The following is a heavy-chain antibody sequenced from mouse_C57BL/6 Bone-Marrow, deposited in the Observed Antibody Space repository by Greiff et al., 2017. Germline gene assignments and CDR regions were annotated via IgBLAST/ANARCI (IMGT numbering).Heavy chain of an antibody. D-gene: IGHD1-1*01. CDR2: IDPNSGGT. J-gene: IGHJ4*01. CDR3: ARGGIYCYGSRGSMDY. CDR1: GYTFTSYW. Sequence: QVLLQQPGAELVKPGASVKLSCKASGYTFTSYWMHWVKQRPGRGLEWIGRIDPNSGGTKYNEKFKSKDTLTVDKPSSTAYMQLSSLTSEGSAVYYCARGGIYCYGSRGSMDYWGQGTSVTVSS. V-gene: IGHV1-72*01.